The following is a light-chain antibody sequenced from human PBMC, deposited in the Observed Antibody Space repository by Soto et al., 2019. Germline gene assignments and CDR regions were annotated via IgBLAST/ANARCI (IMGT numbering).Light chain of an antibody. CDR3: SSYTGSSINTVV. CDR1: SSDVGGYNY. J-gene: IGLJ2*01. V-gene: IGLV2-14*01. Sequence: QSALTQPASVSGSPGQSITISCTGTSSDVGGYNYVSWYQQHPGKAPKLMIFEVINRPSGVSNRLSGSKSGNTASLTISGLQAEDEADYYCSSYTGSSINTVVFGGGTKLTVL. CDR2: EVI.